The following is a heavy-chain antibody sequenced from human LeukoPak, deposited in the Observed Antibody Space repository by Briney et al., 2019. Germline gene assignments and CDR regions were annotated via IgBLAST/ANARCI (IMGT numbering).Heavy chain of an antibody. J-gene: IGHJ6*02. CDR2: ISSSGTTI. CDR1: GFTFSSYE. Sequence: GWSLRLSRAASGFTFSSYEMNWVRQAPGKGLGGVSYISSSGTTIYYADSVKGRFTISRDNAKNSLYLQMNSLRAEDTAVYYCARDRRWLQKGYYSYYGMDVWGQGTTVTVSS. V-gene: IGHV3-48*03. CDR3: ARDRRWLQKGYYSYYGMDV. D-gene: IGHD5-24*01.